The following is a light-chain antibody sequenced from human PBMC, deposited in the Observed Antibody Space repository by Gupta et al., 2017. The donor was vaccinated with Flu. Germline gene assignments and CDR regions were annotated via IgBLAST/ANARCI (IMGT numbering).Light chain of an antibody. CDR3: QQENSSLCI. V-gene: IGKV1-5*03. J-gene: IGKJ2*04. Sequence: DIQMTQSPSTLSASVGDRVTITCRASQSISSWLAWYQQKPGKAPKLLIYKASSLESGVPSRFSGSGSGTEFTLTISSLQPDDFATYYCQQENSSLCIFGQGTKVEIK. CDR2: KAS. CDR1: QSISSW.